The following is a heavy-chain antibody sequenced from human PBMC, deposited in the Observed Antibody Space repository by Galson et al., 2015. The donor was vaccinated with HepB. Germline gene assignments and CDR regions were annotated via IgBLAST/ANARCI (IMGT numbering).Heavy chain of an antibody. CDR2: IYPGDSDT. Sequence: QSGAEVKKPGESLKISCKGSGYSFTSYWIGWVRQMPGKGLEWMGIIYPGDSDTRYSPSFQGQVTISADKSISTAYLQWSSLKASDTAMYDCARHAAQQQLFYLPYGMDVWGQGTTVTVSS. V-gene: IGHV5-51*01. CDR1: GYSFTSYW. J-gene: IGHJ6*02. D-gene: IGHD6-13*01. CDR3: ARHAAQQQLFYLPYGMDV.